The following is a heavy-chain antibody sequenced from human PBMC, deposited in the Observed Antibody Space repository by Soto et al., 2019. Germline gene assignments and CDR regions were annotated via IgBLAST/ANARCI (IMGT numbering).Heavy chain of an antibody. V-gene: IGHV1-69*12. D-gene: IGHD3-22*01. CDR1: GGTFSSYA. CDR2: IIPIFGTA. CDR3: ARAVRDSSGFWYFDL. J-gene: IGHJ2*01. Sequence: QVQLVQSGAEVKKPGSSVKVSCKASGGTFSSYAISWVRQAPGQGLEWMGGIIPIFGTANYAQKFQGRVTIXXDXSXXTAYMELSSLRSEDTAVYYCARAVRDSSGFWYFDLWGRGTLVTVSS.